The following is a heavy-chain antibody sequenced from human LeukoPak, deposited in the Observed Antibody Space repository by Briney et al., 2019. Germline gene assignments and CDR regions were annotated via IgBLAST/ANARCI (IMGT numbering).Heavy chain of an antibody. V-gene: IGHV3-23*01. D-gene: IGHD4-17*01. J-gene: IGHJ4*02. CDR2: ITPSGDGT. CDR1: GFTFSSPA. CDR3: ARVDHGDFFDY. Sequence: GGSLRLSCAASGFTFSSPAMSWVRQTPGKGLEWVSSITPSGDGTYYAASVKGRFTISRDNSKNTLYLQMDSLRAEDTAVYYCARVDHGDFFDYWGQGTLVTVSS.